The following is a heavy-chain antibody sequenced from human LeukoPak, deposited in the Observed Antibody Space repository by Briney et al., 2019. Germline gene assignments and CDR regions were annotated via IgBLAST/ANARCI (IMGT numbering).Heavy chain of an antibody. D-gene: IGHD3-16*02. CDR1: GYTFTSYD. V-gene: IGHV1-8*03. Sequence: ASVKVSCKASGYTFTSYDINWVRQATGQGREWMGWMNPNSGNTGYAQKFQGRVTITRNTSISTAYMELSSLRSEDTAVYYCARDIGGSYRYDAFDIWGQGTMVTVSS. CDR3: ARDIGGSYRYDAFDI. J-gene: IGHJ3*02. CDR2: MNPNSGNT.